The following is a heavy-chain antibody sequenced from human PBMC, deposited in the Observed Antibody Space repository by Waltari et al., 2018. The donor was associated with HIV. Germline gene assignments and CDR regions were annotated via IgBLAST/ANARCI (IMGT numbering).Heavy chain of an antibody. J-gene: IGHJ6*02. Sequence: QVQLVQSGAEVKKPGASVKVSCTASGYTFTSYAMHWVRPDPGQRLEWMGWINAGNGNTKYSQKFQGRVTITRDTSASTAYMELSSLRSEDTAVYYCASEESSSGEGDYYGMDVWGQGTTVTVSS. CDR1: GYTFTSYA. CDR3: ASEESSSGEGDYYGMDV. V-gene: IGHV1-3*01. D-gene: IGHD6-13*01. CDR2: INAGNGNT.